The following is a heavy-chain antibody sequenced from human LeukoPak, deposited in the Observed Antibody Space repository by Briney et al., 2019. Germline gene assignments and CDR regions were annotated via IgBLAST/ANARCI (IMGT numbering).Heavy chain of an antibody. D-gene: IGHD3-3*01. Sequence: PSETLSLTCTVSGGSISSYYWSWLRQPPGKGLEWLGYIYYSGSTNYNPSLKSRVTISVDTSKNQFSLKLSSVPAADTAVYYCARVGSDYDFWSGYYKGANAFDIWGQGTMVTVSS. CDR1: GGSISSYY. V-gene: IGHV4-59*01. J-gene: IGHJ3*02. CDR2: IYYSGST. CDR3: ARVGSDYDFWSGYYKGANAFDI.